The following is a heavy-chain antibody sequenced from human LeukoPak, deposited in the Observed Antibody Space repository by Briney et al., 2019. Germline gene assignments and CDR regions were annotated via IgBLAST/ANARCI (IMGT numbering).Heavy chain of an antibody. CDR3: ARDSWSNYGFDY. CDR2: IRYDGSNK. J-gene: IGHJ4*02. CDR1: GFTFSSYG. V-gene: IGHV3-30*02. D-gene: IGHD4-11*01. Sequence: PGGSLRLSCAASGFTFSSYGMHWVRQAPGKGLEWVAFIRYDGSNKYYADSVKGRFTISRDNSKNTLYLQMNSLRAEDTAVYYCARDSWSNYGFDYWGQGTLVTVSS.